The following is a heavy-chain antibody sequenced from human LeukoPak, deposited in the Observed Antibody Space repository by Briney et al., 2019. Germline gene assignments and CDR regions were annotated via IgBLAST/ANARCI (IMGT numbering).Heavy chain of an antibody. CDR3: ARGRFAVWGSYYYYGMDV. D-gene: IGHD3-16*01. CDR1: GGSFSVYY. J-gene: IGHJ6*02. V-gene: IGHV4-34*01. Sequence: PSETLSLTCAVYGGSFSVYYWSWIRQPPGKGLEWIGEINHSGSTNYNPSLKSRVTISVDTSKNQFSLKLSSVTAADTAVYYCARGRFAVWGSYYYYGMDVWGQGTTVTVSS. CDR2: INHSGST.